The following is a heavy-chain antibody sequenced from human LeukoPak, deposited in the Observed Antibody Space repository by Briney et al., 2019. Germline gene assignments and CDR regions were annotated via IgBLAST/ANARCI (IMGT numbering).Heavy chain of an antibody. CDR1: GFTFSSYG. Sequence: PGGSLRLSCAASGFTFSSYGMHWVRQAPGKGLEWVAVIWYDGSNKYYADSVKGRFTISRDNSKNTLYLQMNSLRAEDTAVYYCARDIGSGYSGPKYWGQGTLVNVSS. D-gene: IGHD3-3*01. J-gene: IGHJ4*02. CDR2: IWYDGSNK. CDR3: ARDIGSGYSGPKY. V-gene: IGHV3-33*01.